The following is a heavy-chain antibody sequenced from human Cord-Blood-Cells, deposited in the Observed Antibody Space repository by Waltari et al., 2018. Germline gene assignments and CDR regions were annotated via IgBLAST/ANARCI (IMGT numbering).Heavy chain of an antibody. CDR1: GYSFTSYW. Sequence: EVQLVQSGAEVKKPGESLKISCKGSGYSFTSYWYGWVRPMPGKGLEWMGIIYPGDSDTRYSPSFQGQVTISADKSISTAYLQWSSLKASDTAMYYCARHSFPADSMTTVTTVFDYWGQGTLVTVSS. CDR3: ARHSFPADSMTTVTTVFDY. CDR2: IYPGDSDT. J-gene: IGHJ4*02. V-gene: IGHV5-51*01. D-gene: IGHD4-17*01.